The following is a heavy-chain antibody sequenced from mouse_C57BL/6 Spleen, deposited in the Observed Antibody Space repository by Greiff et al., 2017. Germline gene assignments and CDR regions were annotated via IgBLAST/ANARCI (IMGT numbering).Heavy chain of an antibody. J-gene: IGHJ4*01. D-gene: IGHD1-1*01. V-gene: IGHV5-17*01. CDR1: GFTFSDYG. Sequence: EVKLVESGGGLVKPGGSLKLSCAASGFTFSDYGMHWVRQAPEKGLEWVAYISSGSSTIYYADKVKGRFTISRDNAKNTLFLQMTSLRSEDTAMYYCARKSSLYYAMDYWGQGTSVTVSS. CDR2: ISSGSSTI. CDR3: ARKSSLYYAMDY.